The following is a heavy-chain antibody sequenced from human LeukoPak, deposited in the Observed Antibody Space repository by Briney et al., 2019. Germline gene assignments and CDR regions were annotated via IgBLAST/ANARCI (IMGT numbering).Heavy chain of an antibody. V-gene: IGHV3-7*03. CDR2: IKQDGSVK. J-gene: IGHJ4*02. CDR1: GFTFTNYW. D-gene: IGHD6-6*01. Sequence: GGSLRLSCAASGFTFTNYWMTWVRQAPEKGLQWVANIKQDGSVKYYVDSVKGRFIISRDNAKNSLYLQMNSLRAEDTAVYNCARIGYSSSSLDFWGRGTLVTVSS. CDR3: ARIGYSSSSLDF.